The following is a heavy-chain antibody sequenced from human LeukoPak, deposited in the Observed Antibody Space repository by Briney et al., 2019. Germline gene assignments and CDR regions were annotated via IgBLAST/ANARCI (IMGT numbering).Heavy chain of an antibody. V-gene: IGHV4-59*01. J-gene: IGHJ4*02. CDR1: GGSIGSYY. CDR3: ARDRRSGEDSNF. CDR2: IYYSGST. Sequence: SETLSLTCTVSGGSIGSYYWSWIRQPPGKGLEWIGYIYYSGSTNYNPSLKSRVTISVDTSKNQIYLKLRSVTAADTAVYYCARDRRSGEDSNFWGQGTLVTVSS. D-gene: IGHD2-15*01.